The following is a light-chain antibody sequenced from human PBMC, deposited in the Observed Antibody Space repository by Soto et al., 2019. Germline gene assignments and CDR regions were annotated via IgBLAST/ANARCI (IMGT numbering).Light chain of an antibody. CDR2: DAS. CDR3: QQDGSSPWT. J-gene: IGKJ1*01. CDR1: QSVSSGY. V-gene: IGKV3-20*01. Sequence: EIVLTQSPGTLSLSPGERASLCCRASQSVSSGYLAWSQQKPGQAPRLLIYDASRRATGIPDRFSGSGSGTDFTLTIARLEPEDFAVYFCQQDGSSPWTFGQGTKVEIK.